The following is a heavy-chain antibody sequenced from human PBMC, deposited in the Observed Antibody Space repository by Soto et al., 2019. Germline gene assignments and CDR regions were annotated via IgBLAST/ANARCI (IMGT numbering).Heavy chain of an antibody. CDR1: GFTFSSYW. J-gene: IGHJ4*02. D-gene: IGHD1-26*01. Sequence: GGSLRLSCAASGFTFSSYWMHWVRQAPGKGLVWVSRINNDGSSTSYADSVKGRFTVSRDNAKDTLYLQMNNLRAEDTAVYYYTRLNIIGATNYWGQGTLVTVSS. CDR2: INNDGSST. CDR3: TRLNIIGATNY. V-gene: IGHV3-74*01.